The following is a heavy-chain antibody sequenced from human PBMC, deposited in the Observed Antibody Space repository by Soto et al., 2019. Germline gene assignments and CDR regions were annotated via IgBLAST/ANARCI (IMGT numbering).Heavy chain of an antibody. CDR2: IVPIFTTP. Sequence: QVKLVQSGAEVKKPGSSVKVSCKASGGTFGNYAISWVRQAPGQGLEWMGGIVPIFTTPNYAQKFQGRVTITADESTSTVYMELSSLRSEDTAVYYCAREGFSGSYYALWGQGTLVTVSS. CDR3: AREGFSGSYYAL. V-gene: IGHV1-69*01. J-gene: IGHJ4*02. D-gene: IGHD1-26*01. CDR1: GGTFGNYA.